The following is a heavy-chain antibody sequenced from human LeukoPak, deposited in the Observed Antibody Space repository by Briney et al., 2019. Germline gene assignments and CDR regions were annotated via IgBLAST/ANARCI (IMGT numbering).Heavy chain of an antibody. Sequence: PGGSLRLSCAASGFTFSSYMNWVRQAPGKGLEWVSAISGSGGSTYYADSVKGRFTISRDNSKNTLYLQMNSLRAEDTAVYYCAKDRGFELLRSEDYWGQGTLVTVSS. CDR3: AKDRGFELLRSEDY. CDR2: ISGSGGST. V-gene: IGHV3-23*01. D-gene: IGHD2-15*01. CDR1: GFTFSSY. J-gene: IGHJ4*02.